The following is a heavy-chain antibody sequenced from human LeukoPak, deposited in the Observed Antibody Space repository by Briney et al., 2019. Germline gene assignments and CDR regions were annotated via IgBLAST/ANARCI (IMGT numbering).Heavy chain of an antibody. Sequence: PSETLSLTCTVSGASISSYYWSWIRQPPGKGLEWIGYVYYSGSTNYNPSLKSRVSISVDTSKSQFSLNLSSVTAAGTAVYYCAAFRQWLVILGYWGQGTLVTVSS. CDR1: GASISSYY. V-gene: IGHV4-59*08. D-gene: IGHD6-19*01. CDR2: VYYSGST. CDR3: AAFRQWLVILGY. J-gene: IGHJ4*02.